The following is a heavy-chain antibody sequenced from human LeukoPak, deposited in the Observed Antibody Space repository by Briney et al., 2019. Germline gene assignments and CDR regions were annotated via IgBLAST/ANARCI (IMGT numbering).Heavy chain of an antibody. CDR1: GGSISSYY. CDR3: ARGPGIAVAGHLFQH. J-gene: IGHJ1*01. V-gene: IGHV4-59*01. Sequence: SETLSLTCTVSGGSISSYYWSWIRQPPGKGLEWIGYIYYSGSTNYNPSLKSRVTISVDTSKNQFSLKLSSVTAADTAVYYCARGPGIAVAGHLFQHWGQGTLVTVSS. D-gene: IGHD6-19*01. CDR2: IYYSGST.